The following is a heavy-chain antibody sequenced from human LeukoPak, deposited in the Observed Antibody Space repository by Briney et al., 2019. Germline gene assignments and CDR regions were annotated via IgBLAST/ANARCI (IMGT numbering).Heavy chain of an antibody. V-gene: IGHV3-30*02. J-gene: IGHJ4*02. CDR1: GFTFSTCG. CDR2: TRYDGSTK. CDR3: AKDRAHYYDSSGYFDY. D-gene: IGHD3-22*01. Sequence: GGSLRLSCAASGFTFSTCGMHWVRQAPGKGLEWVAFTRYDGSTKYYADSVKGRFTISRDNSKNTLYLQMSSLRPEDTAVYFCAKDRAHYYDSSGYFDYWGQGTLVTVS.